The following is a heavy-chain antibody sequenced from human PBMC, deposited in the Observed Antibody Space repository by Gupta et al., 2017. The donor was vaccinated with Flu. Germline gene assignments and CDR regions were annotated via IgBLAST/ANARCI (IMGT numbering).Heavy chain of an antibody. Sequence: EVQLLESGGGLVQPGGSLRLSCAASGFTFSSYAMTWVRQAPGKGLEWVSAISGSGSSTYYADSVKGRFTISRYISKNTLYLQMNSLRAEDTAVYYCARWQQYQGYSYYGMDVWGQGTTVTVSS. CDR2: ISGSGSST. CDR1: GFTFSSYA. D-gene: IGHD2-2*01. CDR3: ARWQQYQGYSYYGMDV. J-gene: IGHJ6*02. V-gene: IGHV3-23*01.